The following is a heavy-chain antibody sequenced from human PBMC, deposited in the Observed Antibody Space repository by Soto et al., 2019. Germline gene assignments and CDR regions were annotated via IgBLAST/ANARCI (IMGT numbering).Heavy chain of an antibody. J-gene: IGHJ6*02. V-gene: IGHV3-23*01. Sequence: EVQLLESGGGLVQPGGSLRLSCAASGFTFSTYAMSWVRQAPGKGLEWVSYISVGGGATKYGDSVKGRFTISRDNSKNTLFLEMNSLRAEDTAMYYCAKIFDSGAYWGSDDYNFGMDVWGQGTTVTDSS. CDR1: GFTFSTYA. CDR2: ISVGGGAT. D-gene: IGHD3-22*01. CDR3: AKIFDSGAYWGSDDYNFGMDV.